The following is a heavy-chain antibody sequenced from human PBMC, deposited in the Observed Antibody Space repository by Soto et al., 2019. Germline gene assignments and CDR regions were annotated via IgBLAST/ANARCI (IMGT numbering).Heavy chain of an antibody. CDR2: IYHSGST. CDR1: GGSISSGGYS. CDR3: SLPLGQPHDAFYF. J-gene: IGHJ3*01. V-gene: IGHV4-30-2*01. Sequence: SETLSLTCAVSGGSISSGGYSWSWIRQPPGKGLEWIGYIYHSGSTYYNPSLKSRVTISVDRSKNQFSLKLSSVTAADTAVYYCSLPLGQPHDAFYFWGQGTMFTVSS.